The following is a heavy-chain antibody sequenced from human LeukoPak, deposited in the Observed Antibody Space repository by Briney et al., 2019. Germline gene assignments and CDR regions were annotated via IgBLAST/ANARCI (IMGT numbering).Heavy chain of an antibody. Sequence: SETLSLTCDVYGGSFSDSYWTWIRQPPGKGLEWIGEINHSGSTNTNPSLKSRVTISVDTSKNQFSLKLSSVTAADTAVYYCARGPRGYSGYGLLRFDYWGQGTLVSVSS. V-gene: IGHV4-34*01. CDR3: ARGPRGYSGYGLLRFDY. D-gene: IGHD5-12*01. J-gene: IGHJ4*02. CDR1: GGSFSDSY. CDR2: INHSGST.